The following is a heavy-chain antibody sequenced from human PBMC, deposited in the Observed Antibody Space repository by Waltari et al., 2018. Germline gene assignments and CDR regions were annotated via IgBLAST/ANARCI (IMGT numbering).Heavy chain of an antibody. J-gene: IGHJ4*02. D-gene: IGHD6-13*01. Sequence: EVQLVESGGGLIQPGGSLRLSCAASGFTVSSNYMSWVRQAPGKGLEWVSVIYSRGSTYDADSVKGRFTISRDNSKNTLYLQMNSLRAEDTAVYYCARGPQYSSSWYGDYWGQGTLVTVSS. CDR1: GFTVSSNY. CDR2: IYSRGST. V-gene: IGHV3-53*01. CDR3: ARGPQYSSSWYGDY.